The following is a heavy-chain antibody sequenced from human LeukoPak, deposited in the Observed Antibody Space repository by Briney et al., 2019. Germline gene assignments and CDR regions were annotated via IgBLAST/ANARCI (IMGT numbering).Heavy chain of an antibody. Sequence: ESLRLSCAASGFTFSRSWVTWVRQAPGKGLEWVASINQDGSVKHYMDSVKGRFTISRDNSNNSLFLQMNSLRAEDTAVYYCAKLLGDVTTFDYWGQGTLVTVSS. V-gene: IGHV3-7*01. CDR2: INQDGSVK. J-gene: IGHJ4*02. D-gene: IGHD3-16*01. CDR3: AKLLGDVTTFDY. CDR1: GFTFSRSW.